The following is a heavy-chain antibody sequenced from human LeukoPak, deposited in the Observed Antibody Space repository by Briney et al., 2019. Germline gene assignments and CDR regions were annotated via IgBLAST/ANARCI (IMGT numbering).Heavy chain of an antibody. CDR1: GGSISSYY. V-gene: IGHV4-59*01. CDR3: ARVVAARGWFDP. J-gene: IGHJ5*02. Sequence: SETLSLTCTVSGGSISSYYWSWIRQPPGKGLEWIGNIYYSGSTNYNPSLKSRVTISVDTSKKQFSLKLSSVTAADTAVYYCARVVAARGWFDPWGQGTLVTVSS. CDR2: IYYSGST. D-gene: IGHD2-21*02.